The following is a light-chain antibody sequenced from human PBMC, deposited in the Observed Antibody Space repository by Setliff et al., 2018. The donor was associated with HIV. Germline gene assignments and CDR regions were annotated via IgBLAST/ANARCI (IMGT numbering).Light chain of an antibody. CDR2: NDS. CDR1: NIGSKS. V-gene: IGLV3-21*04. Sequence: SFELTQPPSVSVAPGKTARITCGGKNIGSKSVHWYQQKPGQAPVLVIYNDSDRPSGIPERFSGSNSGNTATLTISRVEAGDEADYYCQVCDSSSGHNYVVGTGTKVTVL. CDR3: QVCDSSSGHNYV. J-gene: IGLJ1*01.